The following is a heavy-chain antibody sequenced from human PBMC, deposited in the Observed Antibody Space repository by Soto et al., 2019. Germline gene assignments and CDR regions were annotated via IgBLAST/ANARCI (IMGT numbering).Heavy chain of an antibody. J-gene: IGHJ6*02. D-gene: IGHD3-10*01. CDR3: ARHSPGGYYSYGMDV. CDR2: IYYSGST. CDR1: GGSISSSSYY. V-gene: IGHV4-39*01. Sequence: SETLSLTCTVSGGSISSSSYYWGWIRQPPGKGLEWIGSIYYSGSTYYNPSLKSRVTISVDTSKNQFSLKLSSATAADTAVYYCARHSPGGYYSYGMDVWGQGTTVTVSS.